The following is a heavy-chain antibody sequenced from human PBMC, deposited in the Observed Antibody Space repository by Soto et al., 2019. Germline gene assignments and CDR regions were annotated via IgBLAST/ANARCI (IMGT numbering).Heavy chain of an antibody. Sequence: PGGSLRLSCAASGFTLNDHYIDWVRQAPGKGLEWVGRTRDRSRSYTMEYAASVKGRFTISRDASKDSLYLQMNSLKTEDTAVYYCVRVRGDGWYHPDYWGQGALVNVPQ. D-gene: IGHD6-19*01. CDR1: GFTLNDHY. J-gene: IGHJ4*02. CDR3: VRVRGDGWYHPDY. CDR2: TRDRSRSYTM. V-gene: IGHV3-72*01.